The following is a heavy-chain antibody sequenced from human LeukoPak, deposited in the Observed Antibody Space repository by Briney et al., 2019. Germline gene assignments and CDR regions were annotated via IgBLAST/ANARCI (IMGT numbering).Heavy chain of an antibody. CDR2: IYHSGST. CDR3: ARHVENGQWLDPVLYYFDY. Sequence: PSGTLSLTCAVSGYSISSGYYWGWIRQPPGKGLEWIGSIYHSGSTYYNPSLRSRVTISVDTSKNQFSLKLSSVTAADTAVYYCARHVENGQWLDPVLYYFDYWGQGTLVTVSS. J-gene: IGHJ4*02. D-gene: IGHD6-19*01. V-gene: IGHV4-38-2*01. CDR1: GYSISSGYY.